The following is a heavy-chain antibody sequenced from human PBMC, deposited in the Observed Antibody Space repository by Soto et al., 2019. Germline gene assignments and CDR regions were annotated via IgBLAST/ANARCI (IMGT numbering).Heavy chain of an antibody. CDR3: VRARRVWGFDY. Sequence: QVQLVQSGAEVKKPGASVKVSCKASGYTFTSYDFNWVRQATGQGPEWLGWMNPNSGNTGYSQKFQGRVTMTSDTPICTAYIELSTLRSEETAAYYCVRARRVWGFDYWGQGTQVTVSS. CDR1: GYTFTSYD. CDR2: MNPNSGNT. D-gene: IGHD7-27*01. V-gene: IGHV1-8*01. J-gene: IGHJ4*02.